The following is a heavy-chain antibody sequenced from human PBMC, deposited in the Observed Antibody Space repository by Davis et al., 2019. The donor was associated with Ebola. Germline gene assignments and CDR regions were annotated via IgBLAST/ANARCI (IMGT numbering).Heavy chain of an antibody. CDR2: INDNGGTT. CDR3: VKDRRGSYAFDI. J-gene: IGHJ3*02. CDR1: GFTFNNYA. V-gene: IGHV3-64D*06. Sequence: GESLKISCAASGFTFNNYAMHWVRQAPGRGLDFVSGINDNGGTTHYADSVKGRFTISRDDSRSTVYLQMSSLTVEDTALYYCVKDRRGSYAFDIWGQGKMVTVSS. D-gene: IGHD1-26*01.